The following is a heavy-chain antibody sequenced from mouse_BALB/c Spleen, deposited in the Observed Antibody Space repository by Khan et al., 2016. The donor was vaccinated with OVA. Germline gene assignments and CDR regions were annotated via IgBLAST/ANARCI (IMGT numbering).Heavy chain of an antibody. CDR3: ARGNYYGSSSWFGY. CDR1: GYTFSSYW. D-gene: IGHD1-1*01. Sequence: VQLQQSGAELMKPGASVKISCKATGYTFSSYWIEWVKQRPGHGLEWIGEILPGSGSNNYNEKFKDKATFTADTSSNTAYMQLSSLTSEDSAVYYCARGNYYGSSSWFGYWGQGTLVTVSA. CDR2: ILPGSGSN. J-gene: IGHJ3*01. V-gene: IGHV1-9*01.